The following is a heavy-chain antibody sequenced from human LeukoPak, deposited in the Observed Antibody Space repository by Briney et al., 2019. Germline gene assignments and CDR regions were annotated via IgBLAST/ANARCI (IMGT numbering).Heavy chain of an antibody. J-gene: IGHJ4*02. Sequence: PGGSLRLSCAASGFTFSSYSMNWVRQAPGKGLEWVSSISSSSSYIYYADSVKGRFTISRDNAKNSLYLQMNSLRAEDTAVYYCARDQERGYSSSHSQFDYWGQGTLVTVSS. D-gene: IGHD6-13*01. CDR2: ISSSSSYI. CDR3: ARDQERGYSSSHSQFDY. V-gene: IGHV3-21*01. CDR1: GFTFSSYS.